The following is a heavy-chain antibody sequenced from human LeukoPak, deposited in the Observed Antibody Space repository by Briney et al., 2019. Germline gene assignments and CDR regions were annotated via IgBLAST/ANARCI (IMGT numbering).Heavy chain of an antibody. CDR2: IYYSGST. CDR1: GGSISSYY. D-gene: IGHD6-6*01. Sequence: SSETLSLTCTVSGGSISSYYWSWIRQPPGKGLEWIGYIYYSGSTNYNPSLKSRVTISVDTSKNQFSLKLSSVTAADTAVYYCARAPGYSSSSLGYYYYYYMDVWGKGTTVTISS. CDR3: ARAPGYSSSSLGYYYYYYMDV. V-gene: IGHV4-59*01. J-gene: IGHJ6*03.